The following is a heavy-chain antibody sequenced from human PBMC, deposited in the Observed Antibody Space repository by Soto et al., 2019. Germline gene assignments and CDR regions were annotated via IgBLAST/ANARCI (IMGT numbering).Heavy chain of an antibody. D-gene: IGHD3-10*01. J-gene: IGHJ6*02. CDR1: SRSY. V-gene: IGHV4-34*01. CDR2: IHHTGST. CDR3: ARATKYDNGSGSHYV. Sequence: SRSYWCWIHQSTGVGLEWIGEIHHTGSTNYNPSLKSRVTISVYMSKIPLFLKLISVTAADTAVYYCARATKYDNGSGSHYVWGQGTTVSVSS.